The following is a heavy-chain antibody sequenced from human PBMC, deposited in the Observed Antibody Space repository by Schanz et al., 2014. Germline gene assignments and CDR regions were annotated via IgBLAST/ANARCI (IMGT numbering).Heavy chain of an antibody. J-gene: IGHJ2*01. Sequence: PGGSLRLSCAASGFSFSDYYMSWIRQAPGKGLEWISFINTGSNYINYADSVKGRFTISRDNTKNSLFLQLNSLRADDTAVYYCARNRGSGGQNWYFDLWGCGTLVTVSS. CDR3: ARNRGSGGQNWYFDL. CDR1: GFSFSDYY. V-gene: IGHV3-11*03. D-gene: IGHD1-26*01. CDR2: INTGSNYI.